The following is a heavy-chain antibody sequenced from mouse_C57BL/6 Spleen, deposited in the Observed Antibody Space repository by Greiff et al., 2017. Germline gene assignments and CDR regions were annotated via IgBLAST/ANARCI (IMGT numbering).Heavy chain of an antibody. J-gene: IGHJ4*01. V-gene: IGHV1-15*01. CDR2: IDPETGGT. D-gene: IGHD2-1*01. Sequence: QVQLQQSGAELVRPGASVTLSCKASGYTVTDYEMHWVKQTPVHGLEWIGAIDPETGGTAYNQKFKGKAILTADKSSSTAYMELRSLTSEDSAVYYCTRRYYGNYEKGVYAMDYWGQGTSVTVSS. CDR1: GYTVTDYE. CDR3: TRRYYGNYEKGVYAMDY.